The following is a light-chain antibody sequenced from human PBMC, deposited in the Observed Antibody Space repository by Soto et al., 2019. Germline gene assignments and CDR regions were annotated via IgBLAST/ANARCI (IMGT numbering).Light chain of an antibody. V-gene: IGLV2-14*01. CDR2: DVS. Sequence: QSALTQPRSVSGSPGQSITISCTGTSSDVGGYNYVSWYQQHPGKAPTLLIYDVSSRPSGASDRFSGSKSGNTASLTISSLQDEEEADYYCSSYTTITSYVFGAGTKVSVL. CDR3: SSYTTITSYV. J-gene: IGLJ1*01. CDR1: SSDVGGYNY.